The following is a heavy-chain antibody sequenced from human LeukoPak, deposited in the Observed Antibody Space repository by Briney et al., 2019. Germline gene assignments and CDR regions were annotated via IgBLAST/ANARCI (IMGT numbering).Heavy chain of an antibody. CDR3: ASPPSDTIFGVVINTPFDAFDI. CDR1: GGTFSSYT. V-gene: IGHV1-69*02. Sequence: SVKVSCKASGGTFSSYTISWVRQAPGQGLEWMGRIIPILGIANYAQKFQGRVMITADKSTSTAYMELSSLRSEDTAVYYCASPPSDTIFGVVINTPFDAFDIWGQGTMVTVSS. D-gene: IGHD3-3*01. CDR2: IIPILGIA. J-gene: IGHJ3*02.